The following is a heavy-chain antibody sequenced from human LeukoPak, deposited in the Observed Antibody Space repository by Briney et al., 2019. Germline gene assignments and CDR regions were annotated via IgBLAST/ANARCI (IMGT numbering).Heavy chain of an antibody. CDR1: GGTFISYT. CDR2: IIPTLGIA. CDR3: VSPSLVHDYPFKVDY. J-gene: IGHJ4*02. V-gene: IGHV1-69*02. Sequence: SVKVSCKASGGTFISYTISWVGQAPGQRGEWVGRIIPTLGIANYPQKFQGRVTITENKSTSTAYMELSSLRSEDPAVYYCVSPSLVHDYPFKVDYWGPGTLVTVSS. D-gene: IGHD4-11*01.